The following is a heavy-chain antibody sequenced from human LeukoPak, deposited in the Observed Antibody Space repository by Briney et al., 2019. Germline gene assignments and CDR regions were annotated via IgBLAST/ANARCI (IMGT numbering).Heavy chain of an antibody. Sequence: ASVKVSCKASGYTFTGYYMHWVRQAPGQGLEWMGWINPNSGGTNYAQKFQGRVTMTRDMSTSTVYMELSSLRSEDTAVYYCARSRVPRYFDWLLDFDYWGQGTLVTVSS. CDR3: ARSRVPRYFDWLLDFDY. CDR1: GYTFTGYY. CDR2: INPNSGGT. D-gene: IGHD3-9*01. J-gene: IGHJ4*02. V-gene: IGHV1-2*02.